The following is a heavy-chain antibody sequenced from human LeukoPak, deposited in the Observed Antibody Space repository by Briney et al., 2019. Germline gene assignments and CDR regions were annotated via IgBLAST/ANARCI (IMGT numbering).Heavy chain of an antibody. CDR1: GGSISSYY. V-gene: IGHV4-59*08. D-gene: IGHD3-3*01. Sequence: SETLSLTCTVSGGSISSYYWSWIRQPRGKGLEWIGYIYYSGSTNYNPSLKSRVTISVDTSKNQFSLKLSSVTAADTAVYYCARRTYYDFWSGKPQTNYYYYMDVWGKGTTVTVSS. J-gene: IGHJ6*03. CDR2: IYYSGST. CDR3: ARRTYYDFWSGKPQTNYYYYMDV.